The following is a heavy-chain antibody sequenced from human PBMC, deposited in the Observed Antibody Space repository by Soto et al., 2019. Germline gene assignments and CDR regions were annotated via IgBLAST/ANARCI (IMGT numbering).Heavy chain of an antibody. CDR3: ARGGDSSSPTNYFYYCGRDV. CDR1: GGTFSSYA. Sequence: QVQLVQSGAEVKKPGSSVKVSCKASGGTFSSYAISWVRQAPGQGLEWMGGIIPIFGTANYAQKVQVRGTITADESTSTAYMQLSSLRSEDKAVYYCARGGDSSSPTNYFYYCGRDVWGQGTTVAVSS. J-gene: IGHJ6*02. CDR2: IIPIFGTA. V-gene: IGHV1-69*01. D-gene: IGHD6-6*01.